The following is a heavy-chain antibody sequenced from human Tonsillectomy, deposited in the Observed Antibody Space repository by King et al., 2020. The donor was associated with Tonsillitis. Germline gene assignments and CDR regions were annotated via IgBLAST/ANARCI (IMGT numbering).Heavy chain of an antibody. CDR3: ARHEGGWVDGGFDY. CDR1: GDSISGSTYY. CDR2: LFYSGIT. J-gene: IGHJ4*02. Sequence: LQLQESGPGLVKPSETLSLTCTVSGDSISGSTYYWGWIRQPPGKGLEWIGSLFYSGITYYNPSLKSRVTISVDTSKNQFSLKLSSVTAADTAVYYCARHEGGWVDGGFDYWGQGTLVTVSS. V-gene: IGHV4-39*01. D-gene: IGHD2-15*01.